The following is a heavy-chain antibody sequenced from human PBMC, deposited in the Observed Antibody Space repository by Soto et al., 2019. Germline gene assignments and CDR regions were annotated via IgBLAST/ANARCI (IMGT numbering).Heavy chain of an antibody. CDR2: IYYSGST. J-gene: IGHJ4*02. Sequence: QVQLQESGPGLVKPSETLSLTCTVSGGSVSSGSYYWSWIRQPPGKGLEWIGYIYYSGSTNYNPSLKSRVTISVDTSKHQFSLKLSSVTAADTAVYYCARTNGDSILFDYWGQGTLVTVSS. D-gene: IGHD4-17*01. V-gene: IGHV4-61*01. CDR1: GGSVSSGSYY. CDR3: ARTNGDSILFDY.